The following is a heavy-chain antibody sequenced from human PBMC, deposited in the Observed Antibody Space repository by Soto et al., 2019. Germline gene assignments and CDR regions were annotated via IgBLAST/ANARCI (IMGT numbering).Heavy chain of an antibody. CDR1: GYTVTSYA. CDR3: ARWGIAVAGTYYYYGMDV. J-gene: IGHJ6*02. CDR2: INAGNGNT. V-gene: IGHV1-3*01. D-gene: IGHD6-19*01. Sequence: ASVKVSCKAFGYTVTSYAMHTVRQAPGQRLEWMGWINAGNGNTKYSQKFQGRVTITRDTSASTAYMELSSLRSEDTAVYYCARWGIAVAGTYYYYGMDVWGQGTTVTV.